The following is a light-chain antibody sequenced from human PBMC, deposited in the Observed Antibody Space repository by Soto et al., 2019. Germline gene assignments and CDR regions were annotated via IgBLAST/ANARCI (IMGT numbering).Light chain of an antibody. CDR3: QQSYSTPWVT. Sequence: DLQMTQSPSSLSASVGDRVTITCRASQSISSYLNWYQQKPGKAPKLLIYAASSLQSGVPSRFSGSGSGTDFTLTISSLQPEDFATYYCQQSYSTPWVTFGQGTKVEIK. V-gene: IGKV1-39*01. J-gene: IGKJ1*01. CDR1: QSISSY. CDR2: AAS.